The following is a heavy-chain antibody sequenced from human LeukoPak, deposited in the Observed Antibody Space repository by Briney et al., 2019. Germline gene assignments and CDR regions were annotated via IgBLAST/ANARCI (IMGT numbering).Heavy chain of an antibody. CDR3: AMTTVTTSHFDY. Sequence: GGSLRLSCAASGFTFSDYYMSWIRQAPGKGLEWVSYISSSGSTIYYADSVKGRFTISRDNAKNSLYLQMNSLRAEDTAVYYCAMTTVTTSHFDYWGQGTLVTVSS. V-gene: IGHV3-11*01. CDR1: GFTFSDYY. CDR2: ISSSGSTI. D-gene: IGHD4-17*01. J-gene: IGHJ4*02.